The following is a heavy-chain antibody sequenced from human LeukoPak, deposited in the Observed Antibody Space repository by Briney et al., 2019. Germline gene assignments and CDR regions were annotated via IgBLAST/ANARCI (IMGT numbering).Heavy chain of an antibody. CDR3: ARHHYDYAFDI. V-gene: IGHV1-69*05. J-gene: IGHJ3*02. CDR2: IIPIFGTA. D-gene: IGHD3-22*01. CDR1: GGTFSSYA. Sequence: ASVKVSCKASGGTFSSYAISWVRQAPGQGLEWMGGIIPIFGTANYAQKFQGRVTITTDESTSTAYTELSSLRSEDTAVYYCARHHYDYAFDIWGKGTMVTVSS.